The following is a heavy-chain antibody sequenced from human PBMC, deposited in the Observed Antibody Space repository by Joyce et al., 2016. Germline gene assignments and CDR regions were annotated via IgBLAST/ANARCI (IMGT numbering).Heavy chain of an antibody. CDR2: ISSDGSNK. D-gene: IGHD6-19*01. Sequence: QVQLVESGGGVVQPGRSLSLSCAASGLTFTNFAVHLVRQAPGKGLEWVAFISSDGSNKYYAHSVKGQFTISRDNSKNTVSLQMNSLRTEDSAVYYCALPRPRTGGWYFFDHWGQGTLVTVSS. V-gene: IGHV3-30*04. CDR3: ALPRPRTGGWYFFDH. J-gene: IGHJ4*02. CDR1: GLTFTNFA.